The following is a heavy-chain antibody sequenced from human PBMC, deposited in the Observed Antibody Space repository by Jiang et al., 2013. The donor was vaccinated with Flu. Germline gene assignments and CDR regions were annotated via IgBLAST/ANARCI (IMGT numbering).Heavy chain of an antibody. CDR1: GGSLSSGGHY. Sequence: GLVKPSQTLSLTCTVSGGSLSSGGHYWSWIRQHPGKGLEWIGYIYYSGSTSYNPSLKSRVTIFVDTSKNQFSLKLSSVTAADTAVYYCARGSSRSGEEYLDYWGQGTLVTVSS. D-gene: IGHD7-27*01. V-gene: IGHV4-31*03. CDR3: ARGSSRSGEEYLDY. J-gene: IGHJ4*02. CDR2: IYYSGST.